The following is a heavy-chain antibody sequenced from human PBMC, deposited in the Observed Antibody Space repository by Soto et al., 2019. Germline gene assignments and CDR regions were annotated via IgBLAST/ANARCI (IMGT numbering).Heavy chain of an antibody. CDR2: ISGSGGST. J-gene: IGHJ4*02. D-gene: IGHD2-15*01. V-gene: IGHV3-23*01. CDR3: AKGMGVFDIANFDY. CDR1: GFTFSNYA. Sequence: EVQLLESGGGLVQPGGSPRLSCAASGFTFSNYAMSWVRQAPGKGLEWVSTISGSGGSTYFADSVKGRFTISRDNTKNTLYLQMNSLRAEDTAIYYCAKGMGVFDIANFDYWGQGTLVTVSS.